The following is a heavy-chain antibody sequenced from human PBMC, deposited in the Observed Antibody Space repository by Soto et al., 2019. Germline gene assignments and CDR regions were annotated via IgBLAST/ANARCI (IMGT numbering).Heavy chain of an antibody. J-gene: IGHJ5*02. CDR2: IIPIFGTA. CDR3: ARKDKSGYFNWFDP. CDR1: GGTFSSYA. Sequence: SVKVSCKASGGTFSSYAISWVRQAPGQGLEWMGGIIPIFGTANYAQKFQGRVTITADESTSTAYMELSSLRSEDTAVYFCARKDKSGYFNWFDPWGQGTLVTVSS. V-gene: IGHV1-69*13. D-gene: IGHD3-22*01.